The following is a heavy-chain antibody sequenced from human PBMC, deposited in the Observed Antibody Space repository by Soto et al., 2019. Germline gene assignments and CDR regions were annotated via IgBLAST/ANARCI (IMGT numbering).Heavy chain of an antibody. V-gene: IGHV4-34*01. CDR1: GGSFSGYY. J-gene: IGHJ6*03. D-gene: IGHD4-4*01. CDR2: INHSGST. Sequence: PSETLSLTCAVYGGSFSGYYWSWIRQPPGKGLEWIGEINHSGSTNYNPSLKSRVTISVDTSKNQFSLKLSSVTAADTALYYCARGPTVTTSDGYMDVWGKGTTVTVSS. CDR3: ARGPTVTTSDGYMDV.